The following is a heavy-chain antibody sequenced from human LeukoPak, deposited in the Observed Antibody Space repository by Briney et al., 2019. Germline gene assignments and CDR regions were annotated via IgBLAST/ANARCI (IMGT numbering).Heavy chain of an antibody. CDR2: ICASGDNA. Sequence: GGSLRLSCAASGFTFSTYSMKWVRQAPGKGMEWVSVICASGDNAYYADSVKGRFSISRDNSKNTLYLQMNSLRAEDTALYYCAKGSSSSCYGVSDVWGQGTTVTVS. CDR1: GFTFSTYS. V-gene: IGHV3-23*01. CDR3: AKGSSSSCYGVSDV. D-gene: IGHD2-2*01. J-gene: IGHJ6*02.